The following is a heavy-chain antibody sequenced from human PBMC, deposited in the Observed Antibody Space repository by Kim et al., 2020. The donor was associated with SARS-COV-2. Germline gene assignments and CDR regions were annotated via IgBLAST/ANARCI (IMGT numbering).Heavy chain of an antibody. CDR3: ARFEYNWFDP. Sequence: TANYDRKVQGRVTITADESTSTAYMGLSSLRSEDTAVYYCARFEYNWFDPWGQGTLVTVSS. CDR2: TA. J-gene: IGHJ5*02. V-gene: IGHV1-69*01.